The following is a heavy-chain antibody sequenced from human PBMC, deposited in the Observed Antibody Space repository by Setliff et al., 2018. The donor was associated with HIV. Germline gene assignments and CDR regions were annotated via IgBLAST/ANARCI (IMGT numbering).Heavy chain of an antibody. CDR2: IYPGDSST. CDR1: GYGFSSYW. CDR3: ARGIAALTASFDS. D-gene: IGHD2-21*02. V-gene: IGHV5-51*01. Sequence: GESLKISCKGSGYGFSSYWIGWVRQMPGKGLEWMGIIYPGDSSTRYSPSFQGQVTISADKSISTAYLQWTSLKVSDSGMYYCARGIAALTASFDSWGQGSLVTVS. J-gene: IGHJ4*02.